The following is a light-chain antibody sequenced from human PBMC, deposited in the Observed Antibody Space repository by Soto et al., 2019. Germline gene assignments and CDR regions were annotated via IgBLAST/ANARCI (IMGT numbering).Light chain of an antibody. CDR2: EGS. CDR3: CSYAGCITFSVV. CDR1: SSDVGSYNL. J-gene: IGLJ2*01. V-gene: IGLV2-23*03. Sequence: QSALTQPASVSGSPGQSITISCTGTSSDVGSYNLVSWYQQHPGKAPKLMIYEGSKRPSGVSNRFSGSKSGNTASLTIPGLQAEDEADYYCCSYAGCITFSVVFGGGTKVTVL.